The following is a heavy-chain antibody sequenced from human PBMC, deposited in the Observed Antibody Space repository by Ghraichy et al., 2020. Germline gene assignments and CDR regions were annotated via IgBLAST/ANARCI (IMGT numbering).Heavy chain of an antibody. V-gene: IGHV1-69*13. CDR3: ARVPPWGSTRGLAGYYYYYYMDV. Sequence: SVKVSCKASGGTFSSYAISWVRQAPGQGLEWMGGIIPIFGTANYAQKFQGRVTITADESTSTAYMELSSLRSEDTAVYYCARVPPWGSTRGLAGYYYYYYMDVWGKGTTVTVSS. CDR1: GGTFSSYA. J-gene: IGHJ6*03. D-gene: IGHD2-2*01. CDR2: IIPIFGTA.